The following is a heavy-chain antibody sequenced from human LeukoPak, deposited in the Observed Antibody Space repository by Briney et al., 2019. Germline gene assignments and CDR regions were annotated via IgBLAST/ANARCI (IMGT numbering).Heavy chain of an antibody. V-gene: IGHV1-69*02. CDR2: IIPILGIA. J-gene: IGHJ6*02. CDR3: ARMSSGSYFGRYYYYGMDV. Sequence: SVKVSCKASGGTFSSYTISWVRQAPGHGLEWMGRIIPILGIANYAQKFQGRVTITADKSTSTAYMELSSLRSEDTAVYYCARMSSGSYFGRYYYYGMDVWGQGTTVTVSS. CDR1: GGTFSSYT. D-gene: IGHD3-10*01.